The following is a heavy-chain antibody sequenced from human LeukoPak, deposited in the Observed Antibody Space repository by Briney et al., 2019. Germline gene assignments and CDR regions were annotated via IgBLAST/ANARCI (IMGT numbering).Heavy chain of an antibody. Sequence: SVKVSCKASGGTFSSYAISWARQAPGQGLEWMGRIIPIFGTANYAQKFQGRVTITTDESTSTAYMELSSLRSEDTAVYYCARDVGIAVAGYYFDYWGQGTLVTVSS. D-gene: IGHD6-19*01. CDR2: IIPIFGTA. CDR3: ARDVGIAVAGYYFDY. V-gene: IGHV1-69*05. CDR1: GGTFSSYA. J-gene: IGHJ4*02.